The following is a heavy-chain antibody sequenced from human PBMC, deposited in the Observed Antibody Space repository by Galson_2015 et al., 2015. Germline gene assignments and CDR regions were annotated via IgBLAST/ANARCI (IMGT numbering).Heavy chain of an antibody. V-gene: IGHV1-69*13. Sequence: SVKVSCKASGGTFSSYAISWVRQAPGQGLEWMGGIIPIFGTANYAQKFQGRVTITADESTSTAYMELSSLRSEDTAVYYCARAPTSSWYLADAFDIWGQGTMVTVSS. D-gene: IGHD6-13*01. CDR2: IIPIFGTA. J-gene: IGHJ3*02. CDR1: GGTFSSYA. CDR3: ARAPTSSWYLADAFDI.